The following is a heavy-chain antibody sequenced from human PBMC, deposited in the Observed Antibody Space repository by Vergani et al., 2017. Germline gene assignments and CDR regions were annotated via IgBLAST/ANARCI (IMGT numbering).Heavy chain of an antibody. D-gene: IGHD6-13*01. CDR2: IYYSGST. V-gene: IGHV4-59*04. CDR1: GGSISSYY. Sequence: QVQLQESGPGLVKPSETLSLTCTVSGGSISSYYWSWIRQPPGKGLEWIGYIYYSGSTYYNPSLKSRVTISVDTSKNQFSLKLSSVTAADTAVYYCARDYYSSSWYEGWFDPWGQGTLVTVSS. CDR3: ARDYYSSSWYEGWFDP. J-gene: IGHJ5*02.